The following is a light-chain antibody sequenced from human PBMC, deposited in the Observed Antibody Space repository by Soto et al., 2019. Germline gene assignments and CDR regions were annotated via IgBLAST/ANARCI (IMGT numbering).Light chain of an antibody. CDR3: QTWGTGIVV. CDR2: LNSDGSQ. J-gene: IGLJ2*01. CDR1: SGHSSYA. V-gene: IGLV4-69*01. Sequence: QPVLTQSPSGSASLGASVKLTCTLSSGHSSYAIAWHQQQPEKGPRYLMRLNSDGSQNRGDGIPDRFSGSSSGAERYLTISSLQSEDEADYYCQTWGTGIVVFGGGTKLTLL.